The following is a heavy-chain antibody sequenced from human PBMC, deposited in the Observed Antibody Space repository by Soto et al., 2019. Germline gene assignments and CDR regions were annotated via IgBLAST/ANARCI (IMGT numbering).Heavy chain of an antibody. CDR3: ARCLHCSNGGRFDP. CDR2: MWPSGGT. J-gene: IGHJ5*02. V-gene: IGHV4-4*02. CDR1: GVSIVSPNW. D-gene: IGHD2-8*01. Sequence: SETLSLTCAVSGVSIVSPNWWTWARQAPGKGLEWIGEMWPSGGTTYNPSLRNRVTISVDNSKNHLSLTLTSVTAADTAIYYCARCLHCSNGGRFDPWGQGALVTVSS.